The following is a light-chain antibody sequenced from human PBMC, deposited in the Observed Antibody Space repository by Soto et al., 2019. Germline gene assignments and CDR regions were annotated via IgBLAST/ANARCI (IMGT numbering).Light chain of an antibody. V-gene: IGLV1-51*01. CDR1: SSNIGGNS. Sequence: QSVMTQPPSVSAAPGQRVTICCSGSSSNIGGNSVSWYQQLPGTAPKLLIYDDDKRPSGIPDRFSGSKSGTSATLGITGFQTGDAADHYCASWDCSLSAYVFGTGTKLTVL. J-gene: IGLJ1*01. CDR3: ASWDCSLSAYV. CDR2: DDD.